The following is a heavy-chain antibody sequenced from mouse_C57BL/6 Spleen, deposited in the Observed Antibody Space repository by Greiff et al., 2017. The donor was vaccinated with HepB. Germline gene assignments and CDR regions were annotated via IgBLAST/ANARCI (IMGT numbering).Heavy chain of an antibody. V-gene: IGHV1-64*01. D-gene: IGHD2-1*01. CDR2: INPNSGST. Sequence: QVQLQQPGAELVKPGASVKLSCKASGYTFTSYWMHWVKQRPGQGLEWIGMINPNSGSTNYNEKFKSKATLTVDKSSSTAYMQLSSLTSEDSAVYYCARSGGNYVQDYWGQGTSVTVSS. CDR3: ARSGGNYVQDY. CDR1: GYTFTSYW. J-gene: IGHJ4*01.